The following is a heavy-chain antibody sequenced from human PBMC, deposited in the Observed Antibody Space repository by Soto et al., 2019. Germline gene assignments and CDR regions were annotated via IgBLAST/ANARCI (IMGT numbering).Heavy chain of an antibody. CDR3: ARVLYSGSYYHFDY. Sequence: QVQLVQSGAEVKKPGSSVKVSCKASGGTFSSYAISWLRQAPGQGLEWMGGIIPIFGTANYAQKFQGRVTITADEYTSTAYMELSSLRSEDKAVYYCARVLYSGSYYHFDYWGQGPLVNVSS. D-gene: IGHD1-26*01. CDR2: IIPIFGTA. CDR1: GGTFSSYA. J-gene: IGHJ4*02. V-gene: IGHV1-69*12.